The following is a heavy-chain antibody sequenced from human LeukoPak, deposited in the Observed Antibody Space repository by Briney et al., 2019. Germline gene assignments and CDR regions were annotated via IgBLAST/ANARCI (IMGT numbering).Heavy chain of an antibody. D-gene: IGHD2-15*01. V-gene: IGHV4-38-2*02. CDR3: ARVYCSGGSCYLDP. CDR1: GYSISSGYY. J-gene: IGHJ5*02. Sequence: SETLSLTCTVSGYSISSGYYWGWIRQPPGKGLEWIGSIYHSGSTYYNPSLKSRVTISVDTSKNQFSLKLSSVTAADTAVYYCARVYCSGGSCYLDPWGQGTLVTVSS. CDR2: IYHSGST.